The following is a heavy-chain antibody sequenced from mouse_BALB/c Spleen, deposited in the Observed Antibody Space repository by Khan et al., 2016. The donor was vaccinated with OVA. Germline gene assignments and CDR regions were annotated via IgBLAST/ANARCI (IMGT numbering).Heavy chain of an antibody. Sequence: QVQLQQPGAELVRPGASVTLSCKASGYTCIDYYINRVKQRTGQGLEWIGDIYSGNGNINYNENFKVKATLTAEKSSSTAFMHLSTQTSENSAVYFCTRSGIGSVAFWGQGALVTVSA. CDR1: GYTCIDYY. J-gene: IGHJ3*01. CDR2: IYSGNGNI. CDR3: TRSGIGSVAF. D-gene: IGHD2-14*01. V-gene: IGHV1-77*01.